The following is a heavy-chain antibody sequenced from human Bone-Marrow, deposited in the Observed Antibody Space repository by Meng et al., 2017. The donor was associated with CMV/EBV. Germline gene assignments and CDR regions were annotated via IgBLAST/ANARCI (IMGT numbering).Heavy chain of an antibody. CDR3: ARVGIQLWLLSPTRGMDV. CDR2: INPNSGGT. CDR1: GYTFTGYY. V-gene: IGHV1-2*02. J-gene: IGHJ6*02. Sequence: ASVKVSCKASGYTFTGYYMHWVRQAPGQGLEWMGWINPNSGGTNYAQKFQGRVTMTRDTSISTAYMELSRLRSDDTAVYYCARVGIQLWLLSPTRGMDVWGQGTTVTVSS. D-gene: IGHD5-18*01.